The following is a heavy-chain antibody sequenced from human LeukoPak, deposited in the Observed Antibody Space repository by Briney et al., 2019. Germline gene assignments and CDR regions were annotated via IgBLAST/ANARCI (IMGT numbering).Heavy chain of an antibody. CDR2: IYYSGST. V-gene: IGHV4-61*01. CDR1: GYSISSGYY. J-gene: IGHJ4*02. Sequence: YPSETLSLTCTVSGYSISSGYYWGWIRQPPGKGLEWIGYIYYSGSTNYNPSLKSRVTISVDTSKNQFSLKLSSVTAADTAVYYCARDTGYYDSSGLFDYWGQGTLVTVSS. CDR3: ARDTGYYDSSGLFDY. D-gene: IGHD3-22*01.